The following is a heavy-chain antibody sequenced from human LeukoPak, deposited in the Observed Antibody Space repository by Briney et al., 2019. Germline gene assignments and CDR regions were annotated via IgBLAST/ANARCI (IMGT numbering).Heavy chain of an antibody. CDR1: GFTFSIYE. CDR3: ARDTGTYEGRSFDY. V-gene: IGHV3-48*03. CDR2: ISCIGVTI. D-gene: IGHD1-26*01. J-gene: IGHJ4*02. Sequence: PGGSLRLSCAPSGFTFSIYEMNWVRQAPGKGPEWVSYISCIGVTIYYADSVKGRFSISRDNARNSLYLQKNSLRAEDTAVYYCARDTGTYEGRSFDYWGQGTLVTVSS.